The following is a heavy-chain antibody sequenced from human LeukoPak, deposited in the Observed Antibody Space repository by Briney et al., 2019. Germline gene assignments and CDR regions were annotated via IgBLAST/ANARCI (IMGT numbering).Heavy chain of an antibody. D-gene: IGHD3-3*01. V-gene: IGHV4-4*02. CDR1: GGSISSSNW. CDR2: IYHSGST. J-gene: IGHJ4*02. CDR3: ARSRGPLRFLEWLPFDY. Sequence: SETLSLTCAVSGGSISSSNWWSWVRQPPGKGLEWIGQIYHSGSTNYNPSLKSRVTISVGTSKNQFSLKLSSVTAADTAVYYCARSRGPLRFLEWLPFDYWGQGTLVTVSS.